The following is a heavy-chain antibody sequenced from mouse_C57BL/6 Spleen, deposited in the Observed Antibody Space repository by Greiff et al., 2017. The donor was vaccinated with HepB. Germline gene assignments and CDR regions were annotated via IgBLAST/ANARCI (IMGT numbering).Heavy chain of an antibody. V-gene: IGHV1-81*01. J-gene: IGHJ2*01. CDR1: GYTFTSYG. Sequence: VQLVESGAELARPGASVKLSCKASGYTFTSYGISWVKQRTGQGLEWIGEIYPRSGNTYYNEKFKGKATLTADKSSSTAYMELRSLTSEDSAVYFCARVIGTAQATSPYFDYWGQGTTLTVSS. CDR2: IYPRSGNT. D-gene: IGHD3-2*02. CDR3: ARVIGTAQATSPYFDY.